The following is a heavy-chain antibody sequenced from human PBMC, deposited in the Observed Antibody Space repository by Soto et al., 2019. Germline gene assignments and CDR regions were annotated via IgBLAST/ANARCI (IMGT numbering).Heavy chain of an antibody. CDR2: ICYSGST. Sequence: QLQLQESGPGLVKPSETLSLTCTVFGGSISSSSFCWGWIRQPPGKGLEWIASICYSGSTYYNPSLKSRVPLAVDTSKNQFSLKLSSVTAADTALYHCARHGRADSYDSSSYYDPLDYWGQGTLVTVSS. CDR1: GGSISSSSFC. D-gene: IGHD3-22*01. J-gene: IGHJ4*02. CDR3: ARHGRADSYDSSSYYDPLDY. V-gene: IGHV4-39*01.